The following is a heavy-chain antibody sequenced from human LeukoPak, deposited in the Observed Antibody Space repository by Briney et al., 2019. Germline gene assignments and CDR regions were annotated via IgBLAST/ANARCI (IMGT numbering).Heavy chain of an antibody. CDR3: ARLAGYSSTDFDY. Sequence: SSETLSLTCTVSGGSIRSSSYSWGWIRQPPGKGLEWIGSIYYSGSTYYNPSLKSRVTISVDTSKNQFSLKLSSVTATDTAVYYCARLAGYSSTDFDYWGQGTLVTVSS. D-gene: IGHD6-13*01. CDR1: GGSIRSSSYS. CDR2: IYYSGST. V-gene: IGHV4-39*01. J-gene: IGHJ4*02.